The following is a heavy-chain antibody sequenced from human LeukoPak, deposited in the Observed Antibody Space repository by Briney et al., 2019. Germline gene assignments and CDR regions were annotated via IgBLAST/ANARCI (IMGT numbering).Heavy chain of an antibody. V-gene: IGHV3-21*01. J-gene: IGHJ6*03. CDR3: ARSPAYYYYYMDV. CDR1: GFTFRSFS. CDR2: ISSSGRYM. Sequence: PGGSLRLSCAASGFTFRSFSMNWVRQAPGKGLEWVSAISSSGRYMYYADSVKGRFTISRDNANNSLYLQMDSLRAEDTAVYYCARSPAYYYYYMDVWGKGTTVTVSS.